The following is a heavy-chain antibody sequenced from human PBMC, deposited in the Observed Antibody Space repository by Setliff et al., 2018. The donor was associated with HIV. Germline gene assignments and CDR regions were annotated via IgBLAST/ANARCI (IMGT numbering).Heavy chain of an antibody. Sequence: ASVKVSCKASGGTFISYDINWVRQAAGQGLEWMGWMNPDSRNTGYAQRFEGRVTLTWDTSISTAYLELNHLKSVDTAVYYCARARTDYYDRRRRSHYYIDVWARGATVTVSS. D-gene: IGHD3-22*01. CDR1: GGTFISYD. CDR2: MNPDSRNT. V-gene: IGHV1-8*02. J-gene: IGHJ6*03. CDR3: ARARTDYYDRRRRSHYYIDV.